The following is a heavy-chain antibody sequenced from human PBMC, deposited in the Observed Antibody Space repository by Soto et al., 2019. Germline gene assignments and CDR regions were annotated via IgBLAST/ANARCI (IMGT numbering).Heavy chain of an antibody. J-gene: IGHJ6*02. V-gene: IGHV1-69*13. CDR3: ARGNVDTPMANPLYYYYSDMDV. Sequence: SVKVSCKASGGTFSSYAISWVRQAPGQGLEWMGGIIIIFGTTNYAQKFQGRVTITADESTSTAYMELGSLRSEDTAVYYCARGNVDTPMANPLYYYYSDMDVWGQGTTVTVS. CDR2: IIIIFGTT. D-gene: IGHD5-18*01. CDR1: GGTFSSYA.